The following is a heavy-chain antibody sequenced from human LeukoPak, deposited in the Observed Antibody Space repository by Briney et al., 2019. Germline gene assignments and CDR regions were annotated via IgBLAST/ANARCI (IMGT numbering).Heavy chain of an antibody. CDR1: GFTFSSYA. CDR3: AKFIVATIVTWFDP. V-gene: IGHV3-23*01. J-gene: IGHJ5*02. CDR2: ISGSGGST. Sequence: GGSLRLSCAASGFTFSSYAMSWVRQAPGKGLEWVSAISGSGGSTYYADSVKGRFTISRDNSKNTLYLQMNSLRAEATAVYYCAKFIVATIVTWFDPWGQGTLVTVSS. D-gene: IGHD5-12*01.